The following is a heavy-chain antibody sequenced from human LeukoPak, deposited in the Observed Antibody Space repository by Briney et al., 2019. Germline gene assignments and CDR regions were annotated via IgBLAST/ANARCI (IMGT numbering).Heavy chain of an antibody. J-gene: IGHJ6*03. CDR1: GDYISSSIR. Sequence: SETLSLTCAVSGDYISSSIRWSWVRQPPGKGLEWIGEIYHSGSTNYNPSLKSRVSISLDTSKNQFSLKMSSVTAADTAVYYCARRLKRMLRGVIRGSSDYYSHYYMDVWGKGTTVTISS. CDR3: ARRLKRMLRGVIRGSSDYYSHYYMDV. D-gene: IGHD3-10*01. CDR2: IYHSGST. V-gene: IGHV4-4*02.